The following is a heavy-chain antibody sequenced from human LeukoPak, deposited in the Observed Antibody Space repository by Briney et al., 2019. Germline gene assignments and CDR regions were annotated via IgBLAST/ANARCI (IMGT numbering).Heavy chain of an antibody. CDR2: ISGSGTYT. D-gene: IGHD5-12*01. CDR1: GFTFSNYA. Sequence: GGSLRLSCAASGFTFSNYAMSWVRQAPGKGLEWVSAISGSGTYTYYADSVKGRFTISRDNSKNTLYLQMNSLRAEDTAVYYCARDKGYAVDYWGQGTLVIVSS. J-gene: IGHJ4*02. V-gene: IGHV3-23*01. CDR3: ARDKGYAVDY.